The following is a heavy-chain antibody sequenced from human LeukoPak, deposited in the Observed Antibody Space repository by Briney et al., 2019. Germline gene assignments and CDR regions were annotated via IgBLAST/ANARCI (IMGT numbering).Heavy chain of an antibody. V-gene: IGHV4-4*02. D-gene: IGHD6-6*01. J-gene: IGHJ5*02. CDR3: ARGDIAARQGAWFDP. CDR1: GGSISSSNW. CDR2: IYHSGST. Sequence: SETLSLTCAVSGGSISSSNWWSWVRQPPGKGLEWIGEIYHSGSTNYNPSLKSRVTISVDKSKNQFSLKLSSVTAADTAVYYCARGDIAARQGAWFDPWSQGTLVTVSS.